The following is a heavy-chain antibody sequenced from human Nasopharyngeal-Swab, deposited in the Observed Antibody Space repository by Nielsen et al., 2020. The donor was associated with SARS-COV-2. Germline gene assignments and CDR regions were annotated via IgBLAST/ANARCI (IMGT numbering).Heavy chain of an antibody. CDR1: GFTVSSNY. CDR3: ARGPGGSTRVDS. V-gene: IGHV3-53*01. D-gene: IGHD2-2*01. J-gene: IGHJ4*02. CDR2: IYSGGST. Sequence: GESLKISCAASGFTVSSNYMSWVRQAPGKGLEWVSVIYSGGSTNYADSVKGRFTISRDNSNSTVYLQMNSLRAEDTALYYCARGPGGSTRVDSWGQGTLVTVSS.